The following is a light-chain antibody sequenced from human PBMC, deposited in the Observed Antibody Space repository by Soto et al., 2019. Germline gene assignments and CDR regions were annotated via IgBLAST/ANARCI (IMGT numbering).Light chain of an antibody. V-gene: IGLV2-8*01. CDR1: KSDIGVYDF. CDR3: KSYAGSNTYV. J-gene: IGLJ1*01. CDR2: EVV. Sequence: QSALTQPPSASGSPGQSVTISCTGTKSDIGVYDFVSWYQHHPGKAPRLIIYEVVQRPSGVPDRFSGSNSGNTASLTVSGLQAADEADYFCKSYAGSNTYVFGSGTKLTVL.